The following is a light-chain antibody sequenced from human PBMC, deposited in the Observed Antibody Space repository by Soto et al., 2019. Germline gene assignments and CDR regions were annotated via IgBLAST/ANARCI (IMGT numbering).Light chain of an antibody. J-gene: IGLJ2*01. V-gene: IGLV4-69*01. CDR2: LNRDGSH. CDR3: QTWDTGIRV. CDR1: SGHSNYV. Sequence: QSVLTQSPSASASLGASVKLTCTLSSGHSNYVIEWHQQQPAKGPRYLMKLNRDGSHSKGDGIPDRFSGSSSGAERYLTISSRQSEDEADYYCQTWDTGIRVFGGGTQLTVL.